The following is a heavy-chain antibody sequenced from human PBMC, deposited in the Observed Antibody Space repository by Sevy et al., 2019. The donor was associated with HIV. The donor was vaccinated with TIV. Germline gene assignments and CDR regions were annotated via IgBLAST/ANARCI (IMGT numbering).Heavy chain of an antibody. CDR3: ARLYGSGSYSIGIYYYYYGMDV. D-gene: IGHD3-10*01. CDR1: GYSFTSYW. V-gene: IGHV5-51*01. Sequence: GESLKISCKGSGYSFTSYWIGWVCQMPGKGLEWMGIIYPGDSDTRYSPSFQGQVTISADKSISTAYLQWSSLKASDTAMYYCARLYGSGSYSIGIYYYYYGMDVWGQGTTVTVSS. J-gene: IGHJ6*02. CDR2: IYPGDSDT.